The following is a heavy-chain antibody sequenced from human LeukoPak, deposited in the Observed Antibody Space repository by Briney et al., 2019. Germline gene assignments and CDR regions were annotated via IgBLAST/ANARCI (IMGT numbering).Heavy chain of an antibody. J-gene: IGHJ4*03. CDR2: VNLQGST. V-gene: IGHV4-4*03. CDR1: GGSISNTNW. Sequence: PPETLSLTCGVSGGSISNTNWWTWIRQPPGKGLEWIGEVNLQGSTNYNPSLNSRVAISVDKSENHISLKLTSVTAADTAVYYCAREGGPYRPLDYSGHGTLVTVAS. CDR3: AREGGPYRPLDY.